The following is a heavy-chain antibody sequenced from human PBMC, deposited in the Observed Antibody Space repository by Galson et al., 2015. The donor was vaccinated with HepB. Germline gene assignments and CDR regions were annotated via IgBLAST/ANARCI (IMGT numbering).Heavy chain of an antibody. V-gene: IGHV3-15*01. CDR1: GFTFSNAW. J-gene: IGHJ4*02. Sequence: SPRLSCAASGFTFSNAWMSWVRQAPGKGLEWVGRIKSKTDGGTTDYAAPVKGRFTISRDDSKNTLYLQMNSLKTEDTAVYYCTTAIVVVTADNLFDYWGQGTLVTVSS. CDR2: IKSKTDGGTT. CDR3: TTAIVVVTADNLFDY. D-gene: IGHD2-21*02.